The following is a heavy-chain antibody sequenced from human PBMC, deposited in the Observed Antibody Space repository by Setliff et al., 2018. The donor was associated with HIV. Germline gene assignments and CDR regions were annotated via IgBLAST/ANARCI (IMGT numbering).Heavy chain of an antibody. D-gene: IGHD3-16*02. Sequence: SETLSLTCAVYGGSFSGYYWSWIRQPPGKGLEWIEEINHSGSTNYNPSLKSRVTISVDTSKNQFSLKLSSVTAADTAVYYCARGHGYYDYVWGSYRSYYFDYWGQGTLVTVSS. CDR1: GGSFSGYY. CDR2: INHSGST. V-gene: IGHV4-34*01. CDR3: ARGHGYYDYVWGSYRSYYFDY. J-gene: IGHJ4*02.